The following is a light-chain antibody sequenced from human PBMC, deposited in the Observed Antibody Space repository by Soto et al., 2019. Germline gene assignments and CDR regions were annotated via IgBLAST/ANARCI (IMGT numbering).Light chain of an antibody. Sequence: EIVLTQSPGTLSLSPGGGATLSCRASQSVNSKYLAWYQHKPGQAPRLLIYGASTRATGIPDRFSGSGSGTDFTLTISRLEPEDFAVYYCQQFGRSPAEYTFGQGTKLEIK. V-gene: IGKV3-20*01. CDR3: QQFGRSPAEYT. CDR2: GAS. J-gene: IGKJ2*01. CDR1: QSVNSKY.